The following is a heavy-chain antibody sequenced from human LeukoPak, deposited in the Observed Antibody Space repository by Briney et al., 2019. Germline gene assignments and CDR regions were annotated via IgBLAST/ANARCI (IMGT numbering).Heavy chain of an antibody. CDR1: GGSISGGGYS. V-gene: IGHV4-30-4*07. CDR2: IYYTGSA. J-gene: IGHJ4*02. D-gene: IGHD3-10*01. Sequence: SETLSLTCAVSGGSISGGGYSWSWVRQPPGKGLEWIGYIYYTGSAYYNPSLKSRVTISVDTSKNQFSPKLSSVTAADTAVYYCARTLLGIDYGSGSYDFDYWGQGTLVTVSS. CDR3: ARTLLGIDYGSGSYDFDY.